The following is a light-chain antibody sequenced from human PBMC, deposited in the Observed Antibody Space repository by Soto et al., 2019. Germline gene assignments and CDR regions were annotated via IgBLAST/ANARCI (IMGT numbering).Light chain of an antibody. CDR2: DAS. Sequence: EIVMTQSPCTLSVSPGERATLSCRASQSVSINLAWYQQKPGQAPRLLIYDASTRATGIPDRFSGSGSGTDFTLTISRLEPEDFAVYYCQQYGSSGTFGQGTKVDIK. J-gene: IGKJ1*01. CDR1: QSVSIN. CDR3: QQYGSSGT. V-gene: IGKV3-20*01.